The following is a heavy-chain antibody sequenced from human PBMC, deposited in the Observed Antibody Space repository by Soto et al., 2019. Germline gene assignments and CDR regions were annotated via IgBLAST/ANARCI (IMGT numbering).Heavy chain of an antibody. D-gene: IGHD6-13*01. CDR1: GFTFSAYI. J-gene: IGHJ4*02. V-gene: IGHV3-7*01. Sequence: GGSLRLSCAASGFTFSAYIMRWVRQAPGKGLEWVATITQDGSETFYLDSVRGRFTISRNNAKNSLYLQMNSLRDEDTAVYYCARDFSWSFDYWGQGALVTVSS. CDR2: ITQDGSET. CDR3: ARDFSWSFDY.